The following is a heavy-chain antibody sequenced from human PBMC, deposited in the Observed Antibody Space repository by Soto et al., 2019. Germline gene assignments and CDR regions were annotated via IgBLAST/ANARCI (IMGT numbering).Heavy chain of an antibody. CDR1: GGIFSDFS. CDR3: VSSLRMAGIGNYYYRMDV. J-gene: IGHJ6*02. V-gene: IGHV1-69*13. CDR2: IMPIFGGP. Sequence: SVKVSCKASGGIFSDFSFSWVRQAPGQGLEWMGGIMPIFGGPDYAQRFRGRVTITADEVTRTAFMELRGLTSEDTATYYCVSSLRMAGIGNYYYRMDVWGQGTTVIVSS. D-gene: IGHD6-19*01.